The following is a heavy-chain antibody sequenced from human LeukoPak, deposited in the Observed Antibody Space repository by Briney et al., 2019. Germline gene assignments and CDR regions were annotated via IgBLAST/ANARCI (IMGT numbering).Heavy chain of an antibody. CDR2: ISGSGGST. Sequence: PGGSLRLSCAASGFTFSSYAMSWVRQAPGKGLEWVSAISGSGGSTYYADSVKGRFTISRDNSKNTLYLQMNSLRAEDTAVYYCAKERSSLGQWLVPHTRLDAFDIWGQGTMVTVSS. CDR1: GFTFSSYA. V-gene: IGHV3-23*01. D-gene: IGHD6-19*01. J-gene: IGHJ3*02. CDR3: AKERSSLGQWLVPHTRLDAFDI.